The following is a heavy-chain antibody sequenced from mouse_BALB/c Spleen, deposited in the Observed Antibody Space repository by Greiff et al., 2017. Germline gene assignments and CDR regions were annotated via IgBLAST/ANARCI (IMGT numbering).Heavy chain of an antibody. CDR3: ARAYYYGSSYEGFAY. D-gene: IGHD1-1*01. J-gene: IGHJ3*01. Sequence: VQLVESGAELVRPGVSVKISCKGSGYTFTDYAMHWVKQSHAKSLEWIGVISTYYGDASYNQKFKGKATMTVDKSSSTAYMELARLTSEDSAIYYCARAYYYGSSYEGFAYWGQGTLVTVSA. CDR1: GYTFTDYA. CDR2: ISTYYGDA. V-gene: IGHV1S137*01.